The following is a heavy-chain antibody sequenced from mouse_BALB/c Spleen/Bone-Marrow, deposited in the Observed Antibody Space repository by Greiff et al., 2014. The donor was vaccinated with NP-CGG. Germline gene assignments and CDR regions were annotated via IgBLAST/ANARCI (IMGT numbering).Heavy chain of an antibody. Sequence: EVMLVESGAELVKPGASVKLSCTASGFNIKDTYLHWVKQRPEQGLDWIGRIDPAIFTKYDPKFQGKATITADTSSNTAYLHLSSLTSEDTAVYYCASCRYGWYFDVWGAGTTVTVSS. CDR1: GFNIKDTY. CDR3: ASCRYGWYFDV. CDR2: IDPAIFT. J-gene: IGHJ1*01. D-gene: IGHD2-14*01. V-gene: IGHV14-3*02.